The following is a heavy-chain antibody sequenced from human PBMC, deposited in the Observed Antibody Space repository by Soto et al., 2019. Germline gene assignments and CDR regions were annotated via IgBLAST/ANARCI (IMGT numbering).Heavy chain of an antibody. D-gene: IGHD4-17*01. J-gene: IGHJ4*02. Sequence: GGSLRLSCAASGFTFSSYAMSWVRQAPGKGLEWVSAISGSGGSTYYADSVKGRFTISRDNSKNTLYLQMNSLRAEDTAVYYCARAGGTTVTGLWHFDSWGQGTLVTVSS. CDR2: ISGSGGST. CDR1: GFTFSSYA. V-gene: IGHV3-23*01. CDR3: ARAGGTTVTGLWHFDS.